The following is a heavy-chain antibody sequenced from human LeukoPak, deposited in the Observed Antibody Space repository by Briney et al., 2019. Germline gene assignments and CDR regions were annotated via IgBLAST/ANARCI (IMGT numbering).Heavy chain of an antibody. CDR2: ISGSGGST. J-gene: IGHJ3*02. D-gene: IGHD3-22*01. Sequence: GGSLRLSCAASGFTFSSYGMSWVRQAPGKGLEWVSAISGSGGSTYYADSVKGRFTISRDNSKNTLYLQMNSLRAEDTAVYYYAKSLSITMIVVVIRNDDFDIWGQETMVTVSS. V-gene: IGHV3-23*01. CDR1: GFTFSSYG. CDR3: AKSLSITMIVVVIRNDDFDI.